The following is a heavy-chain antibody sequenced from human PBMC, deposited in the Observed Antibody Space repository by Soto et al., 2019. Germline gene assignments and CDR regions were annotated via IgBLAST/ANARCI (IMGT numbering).Heavy chain of an antibody. D-gene: IGHD3-22*01. V-gene: IGHV3-23*01. J-gene: IGHJ4*02. CDR2: ISGSGGST. CDR3: AKEDDSSGYYPDY. CDR1: GFTFSSYA. Sequence: GGSLRLSCAASGFTFSSYAMTWVLQAPWKGLEWVSVISGSGGSTYFADSVKGRFTISRDNSKNTLYLQMSSLRAEDTALYYCAKEDDSSGYYPDYWGQGTLVTVSS.